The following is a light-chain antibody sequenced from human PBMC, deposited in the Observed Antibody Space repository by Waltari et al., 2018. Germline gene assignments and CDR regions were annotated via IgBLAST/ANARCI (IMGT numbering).Light chain of an antibody. V-gene: IGKV1-39*01. Sequence: DIQMTQSPSSLSASLGDRVTITCRASQTVSPYLNWYQERPGRAPKLLIFVASTLQSGVPSRFSGSGSGSNFTLTISGLQREDFATYYCQQSHSTPLTFGQGTRLEMK. CDR2: VAS. CDR3: QQSHSTPLT. J-gene: IGKJ5*01. CDR1: QTVSPY.